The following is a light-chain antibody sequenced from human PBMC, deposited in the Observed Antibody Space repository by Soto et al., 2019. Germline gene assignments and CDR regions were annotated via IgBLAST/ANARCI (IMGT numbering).Light chain of an antibody. CDR3: QSYDSSLSGYV. CDR1: SSNIGADYD. CDR2: GNT. Sequence: QPVLTQPPSLSGAPGQRVTISCTGSSSNIGADYDVHWYQQLPGTAPKLLLYGNTNRPSGVPDRFSGSKSGTSASLAITGLQAEDEADYYCQSYDSSLSGYVFGTGTKLTVL. J-gene: IGLJ1*01. V-gene: IGLV1-40*01.